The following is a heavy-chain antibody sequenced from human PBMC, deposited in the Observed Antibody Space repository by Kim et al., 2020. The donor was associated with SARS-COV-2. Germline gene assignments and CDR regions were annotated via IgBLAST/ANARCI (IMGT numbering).Heavy chain of an antibody. J-gene: IGHJ6*02. CDR1: GFTFSSYS. CDR2: ISSSSSYI. Sequence: GGSLRLSCAASGFTFSSYSMNWVRQAPGKGLEWVSSISSSSSYIYYADSVKGRFTISRDNAKNSLYLQMNSLRAEDTAVYYCARAGSGSYSLPSYYYYGMDVWGQGTTVTVSS. D-gene: IGHD3-10*01. V-gene: IGHV3-21*01. CDR3: ARAGSGSYSLPSYYYYGMDV.